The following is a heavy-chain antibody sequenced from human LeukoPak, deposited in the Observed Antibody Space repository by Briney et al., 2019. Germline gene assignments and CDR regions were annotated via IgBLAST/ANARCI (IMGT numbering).Heavy chain of an antibody. CDR3: ARISGTLCFDL. D-gene: IGHD1-7*01. CDR2: IYAGGDT. CDR1: GFSVSYNY. V-gene: IGHV3-66*01. J-gene: IGHJ4*02. Sequence: GGSLRLSCAASGFSVSYNYMSWVRQAAARGLEWVSVIYAGGDTYYADSVKGRFTISRDNSKNTVYLQMHSLRADDTAVYYCARISGTLCFDLWGLGTLVTVSS.